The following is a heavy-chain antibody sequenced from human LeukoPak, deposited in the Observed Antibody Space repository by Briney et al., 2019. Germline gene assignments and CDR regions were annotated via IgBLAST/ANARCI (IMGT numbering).Heavy chain of an antibody. CDR1: GYTFQSFG. CDR2: MSAYNGNT. CDR3: ARDTVMMVGSYYYGKDV. D-gene: IGHD2-15*01. Sequence: GASVKVSCKASGYTFQSFGISWVRQAPGQGLEWMGWMSAYNGNTHHPEKLQGRLTMTTDTPTSTAYMELRSLRSDDTAIYYCARDTVMMVGSYYYGKDVWGQGTTVTVSS. J-gene: IGHJ6*02. V-gene: IGHV1-18*01.